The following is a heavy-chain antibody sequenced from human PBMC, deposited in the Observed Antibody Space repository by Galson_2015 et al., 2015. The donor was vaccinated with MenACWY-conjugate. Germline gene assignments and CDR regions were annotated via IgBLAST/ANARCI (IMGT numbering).Heavy chain of an antibody. CDR2: VYAGDSDI. Sequence: QSGAEVKKPGESLKISCKGSGYIFTDYWIGWVRQMPGQGLGWMGIVYAGDSDIRYSPSFQGHVTISADKSISTAYLQWSSLKASDTAIYYCARLFNARPAYYYYYMDVWGKGTTVTVSS. D-gene: IGHD3-3*01. CDR1: GYIFTDYW. J-gene: IGHJ6*03. V-gene: IGHV5-51*01. CDR3: ARLFNARPAYYYYYMDV.